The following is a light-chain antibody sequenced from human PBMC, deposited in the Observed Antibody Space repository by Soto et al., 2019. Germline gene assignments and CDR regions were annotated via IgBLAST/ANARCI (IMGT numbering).Light chain of an antibody. Sequence: QSALTQPASVSGSPGQSITISCTGTSSDVGAYNYVSWYQQHPGKAPKLMIYEVRNRPSGVSDRFSGSRSGNTASLTISGLQAEDESDYYCSSYTSSSTWVFGGGTKLTDL. J-gene: IGLJ3*02. CDR3: SSYTSSSTWV. CDR2: EVR. CDR1: SSDVGAYNY. V-gene: IGLV2-14*01.